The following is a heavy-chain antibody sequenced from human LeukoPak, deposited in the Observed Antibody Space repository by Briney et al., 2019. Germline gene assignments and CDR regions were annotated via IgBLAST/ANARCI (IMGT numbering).Heavy chain of an antibody. D-gene: IGHD6-13*01. J-gene: IGHJ4*02. V-gene: IGHV3-7*01. CDR3: ARIVAAVGTVD. Sequence: GGSLRLSCAASGFTSSSYWMSWVRQAPGKGLEWVANMNQDGSEKYYVDSVKGRFTISRDNAKKSLYLQMNSLRAEDTAVYYRARIVAAVGTVDWGQGTLVTVSS. CDR2: MNQDGSEK. CDR1: GFTSSSYW.